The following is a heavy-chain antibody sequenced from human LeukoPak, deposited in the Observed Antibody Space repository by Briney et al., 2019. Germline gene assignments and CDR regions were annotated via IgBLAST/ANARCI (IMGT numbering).Heavy chain of an antibody. J-gene: IGHJ4*02. CDR1: GCTFTGYY. V-gene: IGHV1-2*02. CDR2: INPNSGGT. D-gene: IGHD3-9*01. Sequence: ASVKVSCKASGCTFTGYYMHWVRQAPGQGLEWMGWINPNSGGTNYAQKFQGRVTMTRDTSISTAYMELSRLRSDDTAVYYCARDGDILTGYPHHFYYFDYWGQGTLVTVSS. CDR3: ARDGDILTGYPHHFYYFDY.